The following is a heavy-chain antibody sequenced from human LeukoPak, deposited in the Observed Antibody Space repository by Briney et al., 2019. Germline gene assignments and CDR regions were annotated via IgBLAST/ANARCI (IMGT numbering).Heavy chain of an antibody. Sequence: ASVKVSCKASGYTLTGYYMHWMRQAPGQGLEWMGWINPNSGNTDYAQKFQGRVTMTRNTSISTAYMELSSLRSEDTAVYYCARITMVDGGYWGQGTLVTVSS. D-gene: IGHD3-10*01. CDR2: INPNSGNT. CDR1: GYTLTGYY. J-gene: IGHJ4*02. V-gene: IGHV1-8*02. CDR3: ARITMVDGGY.